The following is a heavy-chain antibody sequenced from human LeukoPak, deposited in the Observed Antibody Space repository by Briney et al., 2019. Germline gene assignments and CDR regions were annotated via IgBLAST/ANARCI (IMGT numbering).Heavy chain of an antibody. CDR3: ASVGDYDSSGYAFDY. CDR1: GGSISSYY. J-gene: IGHJ4*02. D-gene: IGHD3-22*01. Sequence: SETLSLTCTVSGGSISSYYWSWIRQPPGKGLEWIGYIYYSGSTNYNPSLKSRVTISVDTSKNQFSLKPSSVTAADTAVYYCASVGDYDSSGYAFDYWGQGTLVTVSS. CDR2: IYYSGST. V-gene: IGHV4-59*01.